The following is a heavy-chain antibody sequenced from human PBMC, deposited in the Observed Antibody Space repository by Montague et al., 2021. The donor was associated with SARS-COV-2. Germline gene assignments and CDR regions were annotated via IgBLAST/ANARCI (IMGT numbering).Heavy chain of an antibody. D-gene: IGHD3-22*01. Sequence: SETLSLTCSVSGESISSSDHYWAWIRQPPGKGLEWVGSIYYRGNTYYNPSLKSRLTISVDTSKDEISLRLTSVTAADTALYYCARHGRFSVIVNTPRGAFDIWGPGTMVTVSS. CDR1: GESISSSDHY. J-gene: IGHJ3*02. CDR2: IYYRGNT. CDR3: ARHGRFSVIVNTPRGAFDI. V-gene: IGHV4-39*01.